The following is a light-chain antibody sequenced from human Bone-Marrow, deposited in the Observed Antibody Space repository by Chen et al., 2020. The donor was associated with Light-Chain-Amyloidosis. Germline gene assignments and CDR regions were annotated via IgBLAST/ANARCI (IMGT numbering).Light chain of an antibody. Sequence: VMTQSPVALSVSPGDTAPLSRRASQSIRRNLAWYQQSPGQAPSLLIYGASARATGIPARFSGSGFETDFTLTISTIQSEDFAVYYCQQYNNWPLTFGQGTRVDIK. CDR2: GAS. CDR3: QQYNNWPLT. J-gene: IGKJ1*01. CDR1: QSIRRN. V-gene: IGKV3-15*01.